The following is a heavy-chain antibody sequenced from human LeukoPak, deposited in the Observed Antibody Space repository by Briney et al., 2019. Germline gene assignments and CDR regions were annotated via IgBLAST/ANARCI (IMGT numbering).Heavy chain of an antibody. CDR3: ARRTYYYDSSGYQTIPVFDY. CDR1: GGSISSSSYY. V-gene: IGHV4-61*05. J-gene: IGHJ4*02. Sequence: SETLSLTCTVSGGSISSSSYYWGWIRQPPGKGLEWIGYIYYSGSTNYNPSLKSRVTISVDTSKNQFSLKLSSVTAADTAVYYCARRTYYYDSSGYQTIPVFDYWGQGTLVTVSS. CDR2: IYYSGST. D-gene: IGHD3-22*01.